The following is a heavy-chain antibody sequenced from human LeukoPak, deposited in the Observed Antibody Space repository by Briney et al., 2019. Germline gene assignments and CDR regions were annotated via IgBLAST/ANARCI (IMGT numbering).Heavy chain of an antibody. CDR1: GFTFSAYW. CDR2: IREDGSEK. J-gene: IGHJ4*02. CDR3: TRTGYRSNWYVPS. V-gene: IGHV3-7*01. D-gene: IGHD6-13*01. Sequence: SGGSLRLSCAGSGFTFSAYWMSWVRQAPGKGLEWVATIREDGSEKYYVDSVKGRFTISRDNAKNSLYLQMNSLRAEDTAVYYCTRTGYRSNWYVPSWGQGTLVTVSS.